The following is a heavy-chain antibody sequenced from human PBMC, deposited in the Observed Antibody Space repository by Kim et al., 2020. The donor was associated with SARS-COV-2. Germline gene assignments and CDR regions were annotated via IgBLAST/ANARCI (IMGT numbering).Heavy chain of an antibody. Sequence: ASVKVSCKASGYTFTSYGISWVRQAPGQGLEWMGWISAYNGNTNYAQKLQGRVTMTTDTSTSTAYMELRSLRSDDTAVYYCARIPAYSSSWLIDYWGQGTLVTVSS. CDR3: ARIPAYSSSWLIDY. V-gene: IGHV1-18*01. CDR1: GYTFTSYG. CDR2: ISAYNGNT. D-gene: IGHD6-13*01. J-gene: IGHJ4*02.